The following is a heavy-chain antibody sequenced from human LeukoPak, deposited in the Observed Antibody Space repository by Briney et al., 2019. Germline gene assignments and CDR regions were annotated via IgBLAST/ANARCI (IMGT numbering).Heavy chain of an antibody. CDR3: AGGPAVAYFDY. CDR2: ISSSSSYI. CDR1: GFTFSNYY. J-gene: IGHJ4*02. Sequence: GGSLRLSCAASGFTFSNYYMKWVRQAPGKGLEWVSSISSSSSYIYYADSVKGRFTISRDNAKNSLYLQMNSLRAEDTAVYYCAGGPAVAYFDYWGQGTLVTVCS. D-gene: IGHD2-15*01. V-gene: IGHV3-21*01.